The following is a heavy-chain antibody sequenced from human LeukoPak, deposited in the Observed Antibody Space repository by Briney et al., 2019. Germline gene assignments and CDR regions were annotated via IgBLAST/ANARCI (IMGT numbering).Heavy chain of an antibody. V-gene: IGHV3-7*01. Sequence: GGSLRLSCAASGFTFSNNWMGWVRQAPGKGLEWVANIGPDGSDKYYVDSVRGRFTISRDNAQNSLNLQMNSLRAEDSAVYYCGRWGVNAGLDRWGQGTLIIVSS. D-gene: IGHD3-10*01. CDR1: GFTFSNNW. CDR2: IGPDGSDK. J-gene: IGHJ5*02. CDR3: GRWGVNAGLDR.